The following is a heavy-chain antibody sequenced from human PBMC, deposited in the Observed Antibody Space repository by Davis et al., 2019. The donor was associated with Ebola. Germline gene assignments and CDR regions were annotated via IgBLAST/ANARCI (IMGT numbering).Heavy chain of an antibody. CDR3: ARGGGIQLWLRRRLDP. Sequence: MPSETLSLTCTVSGDSVSRHYWSWIRQPPGKGLEWIGSIYNSGSSYHNPSVKSRVSITVGTSKNQFSLRLNSVTAADTAVYYCARGGGIQLWLRRRLDPWGQGTLVTVSS. V-gene: IGHV4-59*02. D-gene: IGHD5-18*01. J-gene: IGHJ5*02. CDR2: IYNSGSS. CDR1: GDSVSRHY.